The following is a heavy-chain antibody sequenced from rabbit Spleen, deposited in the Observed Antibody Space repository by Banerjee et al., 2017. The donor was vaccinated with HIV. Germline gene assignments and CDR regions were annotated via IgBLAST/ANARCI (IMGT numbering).Heavy chain of an antibody. CDR2: IDMGGST. J-gene: IGHJ3*01. CDR3: ARGVWSHGYGSDL. CDR1: GVSLNDKDV. Sequence: QSLEESGGDLVKPGASLTLTCTASGVSLNDKDVICWVRQAPGKGLEWIACIDMGGSTYYASWAKGRFTISRASSTTVDLKMTSVTAADTATYFCARGVWSHGYGSDLWGQGTLVTVS. D-gene: IGHD6-1*01. V-gene: IGHV1S40*01.